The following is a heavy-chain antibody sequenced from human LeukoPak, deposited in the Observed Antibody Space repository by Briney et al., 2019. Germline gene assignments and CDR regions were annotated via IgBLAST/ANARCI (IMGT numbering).Heavy chain of an antibody. CDR2: INRSGST. Sequence: SETLSLTCTVSGGSISSSSYYWGWIRQPPGKGLEWIGEINRSGSTNYNPSLKSRVTISVDTSKNQFSLKLSSVTAADTAVYYCARGVGYYYDSSGYSLPYFDYWGQGTLVTVSS. J-gene: IGHJ4*02. CDR1: GGSISSSSYY. V-gene: IGHV4-39*07. CDR3: ARGVGYYYDSSGYSLPYFDY. D-gene: IGHD3-22*01.